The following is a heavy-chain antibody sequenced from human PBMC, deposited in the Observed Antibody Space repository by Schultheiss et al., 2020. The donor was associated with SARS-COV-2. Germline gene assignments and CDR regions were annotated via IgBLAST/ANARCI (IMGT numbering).Heavy chain of an antibody. CDR3: ARDGGLRATVDLFDY. CDR2: ISSSSSYI. D-gene: IGHD4-23*01. Sequence: GGSLRLSCAASGFTFSSYSMNWVRQAPGKGLEWVSSISSSSSYIYYADSVKGRFTISRDNAKNSLYLQMNSLRDEDTAVYYCARDGGLRATVDLFDYWGQGTLVTVSS. CDR1: GFTFSSYS. V-gene: IGHV3-21*01. J-gene: IGHJ4*02.